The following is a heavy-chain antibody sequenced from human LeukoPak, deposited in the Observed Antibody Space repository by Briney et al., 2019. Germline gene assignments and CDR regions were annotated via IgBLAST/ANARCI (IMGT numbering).Heavy chain of an antibody. CDR2: INHSGST. CDR1: GGSFSGYY. J-gene: IGHJ6*03. D-gene: IGHD6-6*01. Sequence: SETLSLTCAVYGGSFSGYYWSRIRQPPGKGLEWIGEINHSGSTNYNPSLKSRVTISVDTSKNQFSLKLSSVTAADTAVYYCARGAAARLGYYYYMDVWGKGTTVTVSS. CDR3: ARGAAARLGYYYYMDV. V-gene: IGHV4-34*01.